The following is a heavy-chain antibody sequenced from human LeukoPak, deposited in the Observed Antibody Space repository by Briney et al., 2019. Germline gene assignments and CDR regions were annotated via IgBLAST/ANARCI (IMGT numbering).Heavy chain of an antibody. CDR2: VYYRSKWYS. CDR1: GDSVSSRSAA. CDR3: ARSYAGALDY. J-gene: IGHJ4*02. Sequence: SQTLSLTRASSGDSVSSRSAAWNWTRQSPVRGLEWRGRVYYRSKWYSHSVVSVKSRITINPDKSKNQFSLQLNSVTPEDTAVYYCARSYAGALDYWGQGTLVTVSS. V-gene: IGHV6-1*01. D-gene: IGHD3-16*01.